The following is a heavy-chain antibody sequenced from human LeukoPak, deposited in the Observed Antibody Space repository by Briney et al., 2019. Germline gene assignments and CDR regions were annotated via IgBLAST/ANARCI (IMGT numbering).Heavy chain of an antibody. CDR1: GGSFSGYY. Sequence: NPSETLSLTCAVYGGSFSGYYWSWIRQPPGKGLEWIGEINHSGSTNYNPSLKSRVTISVDTSKSQFSLKLSSLTAADTAVYYCARGAWTVAINFWGQGTLVTVSS. V-gene: IGHV4-34*01. CDR2: INHSGST. D-gene: IGHD3-22*01. CDR3: ARGAWTVAINF. J-gene: IGHJ4*02.